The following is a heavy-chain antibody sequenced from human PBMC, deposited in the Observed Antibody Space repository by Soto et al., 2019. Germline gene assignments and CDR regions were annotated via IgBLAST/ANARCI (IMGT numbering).Heavy chain of an antibody. CDR2: ISGSDGKT. D-gene: IGHD3-3*01. CDR3: ARWSYLDY. V-gene: IGHV3-23*01. CDR1: GFSFGSYA. J-gene: IGHJ4*02. Sequence: DVQLWESGGSLVQPGGSLRLSCAASGFSFGSYALSWVRQAPGKGLEWVSTISGSDGKTFYADAVKGRFSISRDTSQNTLYLQMNSLRADDTAIYYCARWSYLDYWGQGTRVTVSS.